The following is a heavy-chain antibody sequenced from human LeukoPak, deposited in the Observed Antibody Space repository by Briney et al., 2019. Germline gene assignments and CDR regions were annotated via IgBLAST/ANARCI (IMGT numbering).Heavy chain of an antibody. D-gene: IGHD6-19*01. V-gene: IGHV4-34*01. Sequence: SETLSLTCAVYGGSFSGYYWSWIRQPPGKGLEWIGEINHSGSTNYNPSLKSRVTISVDTSKNQFSLKLSSVTAADTAVYYCAAHSSGWYPVDYWGQGTLVTVSS. CDR2: INHSGST. CDR1: GGSFSGYY. J-gene: IGHJ4*02. CDR3: AAHSSGWYPVDY.